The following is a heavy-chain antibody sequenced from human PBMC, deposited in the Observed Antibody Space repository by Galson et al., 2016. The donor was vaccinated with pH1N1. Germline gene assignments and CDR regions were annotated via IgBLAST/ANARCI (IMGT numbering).Heavy chain of an antibody. CDR3: AREKGVLSTTTSFDS. V-gene: IGHV3-11*04. CDR2: VSASGTTV. D-gene: IGHD5/OR15-5a*01. Sequence: SLRLSCAASGFVFRDYYMSWIRQAPGKGLEWISYVSASGTTVVYADSVKGRFTNSRDNDKNSLSLQMNSLRAEDTAVYYCAREKGVLSTTTSFDSWGQGALVTVSS. J-gene: IGHJ4*02. CDR1: GFVFRDYY.